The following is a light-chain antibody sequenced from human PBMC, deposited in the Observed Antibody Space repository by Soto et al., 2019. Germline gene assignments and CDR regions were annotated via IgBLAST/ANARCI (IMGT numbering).Light chain of an antibody. CDR2: GAS. J-gene: IGKJ3*01. Sequence: DIQMTQSPASLAASLGDRITISCRASQTISNYLNWYHQKPGEAPKILIYGASTLQSGVPSSVSGSGSGTEFPLSISSLQPEDFGTYYCQQSYNVAFTFGPGTKVDVK. CDR3: QQSYNVAFT. V-gene: IGKV1-39*01. CDR1: QTISNY.